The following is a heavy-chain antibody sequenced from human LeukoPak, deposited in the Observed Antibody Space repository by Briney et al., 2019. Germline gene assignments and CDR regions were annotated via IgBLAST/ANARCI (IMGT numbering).Heavy chain of an antibody. CDR1: GFTFSNYW. J-gene: IGHJ4*02. CDR2: INQDGSVK. V-gene: IGHV3-7*01. Sequence: GGSLRLSCVASGFTFSNYWMSWVRQAPGKGLQWVANINQDGSVKHYVESVKGRFTISRDNAKNSVYPQMNSLRAEDTAVYYCARGLQSTMVVGGVDYWGQGTLVTVSS. D-gene: IGHD4-23*01. CDR3: ARGLQSTMVVGGVDY.